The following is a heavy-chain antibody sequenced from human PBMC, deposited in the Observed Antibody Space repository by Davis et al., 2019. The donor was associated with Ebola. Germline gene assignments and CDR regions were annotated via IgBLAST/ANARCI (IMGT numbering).Heavy chain of an antibody. CDR1: GGSISSYY. D-gene: IGHD6-19*01. CDR3: ARGGQWLVQWYFDL. J-gene: IGHJ2*01. Sequence: PSETLSLTCTVSGGSISSYYWSWIRQPPGKGLEWIGYIYYSGSTNYNPSLKSRVTISVDTSKNQFSLKLSSVTAADTAVYYCARGGQWLVQWYFDLWGRGTLVTVSS. V-gene: IGHV4-59*01. CDR2: IYYSGST.